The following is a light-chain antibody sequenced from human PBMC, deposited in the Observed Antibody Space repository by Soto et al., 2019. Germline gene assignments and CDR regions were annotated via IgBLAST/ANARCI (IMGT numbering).Light chain of an antibody. CDR2: ANN. Sequence: QSVLTQPPSASGTPGQRVTVSCSGSSSNIGSNTVNWYQQLPGTAPQLLIYANNQRPSGVPDRFSGSKSGTSASLAISGLQSEDEADYYCAAWDDSLKGGVFGGGTKLTVL. CDR3: AAWDDSLKGGV. J-gene: IGLJ3*02. V-gene: IGLV1-44*01. CDR1: SSNIGSNT.